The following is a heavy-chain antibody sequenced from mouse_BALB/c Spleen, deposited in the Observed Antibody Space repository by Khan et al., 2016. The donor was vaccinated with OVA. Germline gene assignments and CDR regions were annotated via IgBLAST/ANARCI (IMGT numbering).Heavy chain of an antibody. CDR1: GYGFTSYW. V-gene: IGHV1-5*01. Sequence: VQLQQSGTVLARPGASVKMSCKASGYGFTSYWMHWVTQRPGQGLEWIGAIYPGISDTRYNQKFKGKAKLTAVTSASTAYMELSSLTNEDSAVYYCTRSYGSYYFDYWGQGTTLTVSS. CDR2: IYPGISDT. CDR3: TRSYGSYYFDY. D-gene: IGHD2-2*01. J-gene: IGHJ2*01.